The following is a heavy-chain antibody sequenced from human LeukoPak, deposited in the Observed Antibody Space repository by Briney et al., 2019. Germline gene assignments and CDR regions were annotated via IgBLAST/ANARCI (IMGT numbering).Heavy chain of an antibody. J-gene: IGHJ5*02. CDR2: MNPNSGNT. Sequence: ASVKVSCKASGDTFTSYDINWVRQATGQGLEWMGWMNPNSGNTGYAQKFQGRVTMTRNTSISTAYMELSSLRSEDTAVYYCARPPFYEGSGSSPWGQGTLVTVSS. CDR1: GDTFTSYD. V-gene: IGHV1-8*01. D-gene: IGHD3-10*01. CDR3: ARPPFYEGSGSSP.